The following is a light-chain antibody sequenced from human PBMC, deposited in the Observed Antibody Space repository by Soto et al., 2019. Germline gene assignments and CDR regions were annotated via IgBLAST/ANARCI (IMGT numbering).Light chain of an antibody. J-gene: IGLJ1*01. CDR1: SSDVGGYNY. CDR3: SSYTSSSTRV. CDR2: DVT. Sequence: QSVLTQPASVSGSPGQSLAMSCTGTSSDVGGYNYVSWYQHRPGEAPKLMIYDVTNRPSGVSNRFSGSKSGNTASLTISGLQTEDEADYYCSSYTSSSTRVFGTGTKVTVL. V-gene: IGLV2-14*03.